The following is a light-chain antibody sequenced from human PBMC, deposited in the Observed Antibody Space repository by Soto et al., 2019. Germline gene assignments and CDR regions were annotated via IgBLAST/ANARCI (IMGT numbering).Light chain of an antibody. CDR3: QQYGSSPYT. Sequence: DIVLTQSPGTLSLSPGERATLSCRASQSVSSSHLAWYQQKPGQAPRLFIYGASSRATGIPDRFSGSGSGTDFTLTISRLQPEDFAVYYCQQYGSSPYTFGQGTKLEIK. CDR1: QSVSSSH. V-gene: IGKV3-20*01. J-gene: IGKJ2*01. CDR2: GAS.